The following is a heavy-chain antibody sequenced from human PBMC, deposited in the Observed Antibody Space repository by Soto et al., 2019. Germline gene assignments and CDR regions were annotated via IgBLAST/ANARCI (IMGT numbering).Heavy chain of an antibody. CDR3: AKDRNYYDSSGYPGVFDY. Sequence: GGSLRLSCAASGFTFSSYGMHWVRQAPGKGLEWVAVISYDGSNKYYADSVKGRFTISRDNSKNTLYLQMNSLRAEDTAVYYCAKDRNYYDSSGYPGVFDYWGQGTLVTVSS. D-gene: IGHD3-22*01. CDR2: ISYDGSNK. V-gene: IGHV3-30*18. CDR1: GFTFSSYG. J-gene: IGHJ4*02.